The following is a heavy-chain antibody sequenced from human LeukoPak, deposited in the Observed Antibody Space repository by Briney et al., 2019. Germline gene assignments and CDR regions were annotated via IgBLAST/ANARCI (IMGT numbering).Heavy chain of an antibody. J-gene: IGHJ4*02. CDR2: INSDGSST. CDR3: AKYSGSYYPY. Sequence: PGGSLRLSCAASGFTFSSYWVHWVRQAPGKGLVWVSRINSDGSSTRYADSVKGRFTISRDNAKNTLYLQMNSLRAEDTAVYYCAKYSGSYYPYWGQGTLVTVSS. V-gene: IGHV3-74*01. CDR1: GFTFSSYW. D-gene: IGHD1-26*01.